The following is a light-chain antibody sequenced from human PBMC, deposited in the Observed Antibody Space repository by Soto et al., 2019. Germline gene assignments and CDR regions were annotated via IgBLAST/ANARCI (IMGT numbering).Light chain of an antibody. CDR3: CSYADSSTFHGV. J-gene: IGLJ3*02. Sequence: QSALTQPASVSGSPGQWITISCTGTSSDVGSYNLVCWYQQHPGKAPKLMIYEVSKRPSGVSNCFSGSKSGNTASLTISGLQAEEDADYYCCSYADSSTFHGVFGGGTKLTVL. CDR2: EVS. CDR1: SSDVGSYNL. V-gene: IGLV2-23*02.